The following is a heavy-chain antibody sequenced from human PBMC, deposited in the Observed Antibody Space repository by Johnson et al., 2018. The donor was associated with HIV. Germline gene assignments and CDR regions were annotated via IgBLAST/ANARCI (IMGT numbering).Heavy chain of an antibody. CDR2: ISYDGSNK. V-gene: IGHV3-30-3*01. Sequence: QVQLVESGGGVVQPGRSLRLSCAASGFTFSSYAMHWVRQAPGKGLEWVAVISYDGSNKYYADSVKGRFTISRDNSKNTLYLQMNSLRAEDTAVYYCGGEQGSGSYSCHAFDTWGQRTLVTVSS. D-gene: IGHD1-26*01. CDR3: GGEQGSGSYSCHAFDT. CDR1: GFTFSSYA. J-gene: IGHJ3*02.